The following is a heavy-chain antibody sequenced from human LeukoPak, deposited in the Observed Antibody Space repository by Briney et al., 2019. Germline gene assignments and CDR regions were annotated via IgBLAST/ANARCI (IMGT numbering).Heavy chain of an antibody. CDR1: GFSLSTSGVG. CDR2: IFWDDDK. D-gene: IGHD5-18*01. J-gene: IGHJ4*02. Sequence: SSPTLVKPTQTLTLTCTFSGFSLSTSGVGVGWVRQPPGKALEWLALIFWDDDKYYSPSLKNRLTITKGTSRNQVVLTMTNVDPVDTATYYCAHTGYSYGLDFWGQGTLVTVSS. V-gene: IGHV2-5*02. CDR3: AHTGYSYGLDF.